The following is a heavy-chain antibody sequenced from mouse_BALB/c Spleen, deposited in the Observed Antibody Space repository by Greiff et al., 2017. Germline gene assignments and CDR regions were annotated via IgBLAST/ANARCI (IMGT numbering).Heavy chain of an antibody. D-gene: IGHD2-1*01. V-gene: IGHV1-15*01. CDR2: IDPETGGT. J-gene: IGHJ2*01. CDR1: GYTFTDYE. CDR3: TRSPLYYGNYLDY. Sequence: VQLQQSGAELVRPGASVTLSCKASGYTFTDYEMHWVKQTPVHGLEWIGAIDPETGGTAYNQKFKGKATLTADKSSSTAYMELRSLTSEDSAVYYCTRSPLYYGNYLDYWGQGTTLTVSS.